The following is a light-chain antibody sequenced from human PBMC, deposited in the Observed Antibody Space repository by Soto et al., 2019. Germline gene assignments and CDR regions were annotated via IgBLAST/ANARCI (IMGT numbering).Light chain of an antibody. V-gene: IGKV1-39*01. CDR1: QGVSAY. CDR3: QQSYRPPHT. J-gene: IGKJ2*01. CDR2: AAS. Sequence: DIQMTQSPSSLSASVGDRVTITCRASQGVSAYLLWYQPRQGRAPKLLIYAASNLLSGVPSRFSGSGSWPKFTFSISSLEPEDLATYHCQQSYRPPHTFGPVKKLE.